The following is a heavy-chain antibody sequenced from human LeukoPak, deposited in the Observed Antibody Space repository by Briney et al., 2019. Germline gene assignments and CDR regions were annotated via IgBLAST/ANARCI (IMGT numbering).Heavy chain of an antibody. CDR1: GFTFSSYS. CDR3: ARDGYSSGWYDY. D-gene: IGHD6-19*01. Sequence: GGSLRLSCAASGFTFSSYSMNWVRQAPGKGLEWVSSISGSSSYIYYADSVKGRFTISRDNSKNTLYLQMNSLRAEDTAVYYCARDGYSSGWYDYWGQGTLVTVSS. J-gene: IGHJ4*02. CDR2: ISGSSSYI. V-gene: IGHV3-21*04.